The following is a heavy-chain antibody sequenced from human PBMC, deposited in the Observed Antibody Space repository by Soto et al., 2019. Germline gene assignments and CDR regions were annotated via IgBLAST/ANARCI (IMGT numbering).Heavy chain of an antibody. V-gene: IGHV4-30-2*01. CDR2: IYHSGST. D-gene: IGHD7-27*01. CDR3: AKNWNWGSLVH. CDR1: GGSISSGGYS. J-gene: IGHJ4*02. Sequence: PSETLSLTCAVSGGSISSGGYSWSWIRQPPGKGLEWIGYIYHSGSTNYNPSLKSRVTISVDRPKNQFSLKLSSVTAADTAVYYCAKNWNWGSLVHWGQGTLVTVSS.